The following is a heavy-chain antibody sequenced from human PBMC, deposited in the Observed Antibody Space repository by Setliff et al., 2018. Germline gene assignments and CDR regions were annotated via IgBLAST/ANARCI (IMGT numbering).Heavy chain of an antibody. J-gene: IGHJ2*01. V-gene: IGHV4-59*01. D-gene: IGHD3-16*01. CDR2: IHFSGNT. Sequence: KTSETLSLTCTVSGGSISGYYWNWIRQTPDMRLEWIGYIHFSGNTHFNPSLKSRVTMSIDTSKNQLSLNVSSVTSADTAVYYCVRGGSAWAWYYDLWGRGTLVTVSS. CDR3: VRGGSAWAWYYDL. CDR1: GGSISGYY.